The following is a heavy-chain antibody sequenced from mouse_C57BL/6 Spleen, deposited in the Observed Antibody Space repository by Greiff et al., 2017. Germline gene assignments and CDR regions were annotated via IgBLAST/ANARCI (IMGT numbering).Heavy chain of an antibody. CDR2: ISSGGDYI. D-gene: IGHD1-1*01. V-gene: IGHV5-9-1*02. J-gene: IGHJ4*01. CDR3: TRGPGSSYAMDY. CDR1: GFTFSSYA. Sequence: EVKLVESGEGLVKPGGSLKLSCAASGFTFSSYAMSWVRQTPEKRLEWVAYISSGGDYIYYADTVKGRFTISRDNARNTLYLQMSSLKSEDTAMYYCTRGPGSSYAMDYWGQGTSVTVSS.